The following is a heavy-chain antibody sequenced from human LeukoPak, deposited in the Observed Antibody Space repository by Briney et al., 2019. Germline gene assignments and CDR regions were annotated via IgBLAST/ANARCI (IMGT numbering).Heavy chain of an antibody. V-gene: IGHV3-30*18. CDR1: ESIFTSHG. CDR3: AKDKYSYDSSAYYSYGMDV. Sequence: HPGRSLRLSCAASESIFTSHGMHWVRQAPGKGLEWVAVISYDGSNKYYADSVKGRFTISRDNSKNTLYLQMNSLRAKDTAVYYCAKDKYSYDSSAYYSYGMDVWGQGTTVTVSS. J-gene: IGHJ6*02. D-gene: IGHD3-22*01. CDR2: ISYDGSNK.